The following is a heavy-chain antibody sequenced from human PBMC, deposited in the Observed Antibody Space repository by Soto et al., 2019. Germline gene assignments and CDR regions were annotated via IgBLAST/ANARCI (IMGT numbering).Heavy chain of an antibody. Sequence: PGGSLRLSCAASGFTFSSXSMXWVXXXXXXXLEWVSSISSSSSYIYYADSVKGRFTISRDNAKNSLYLQMNSLRAEDTAVYYCARACLNSGSYVSSAFDIWGQGTMVTVSS. CDR2: ISSSSSYI. J-gene: IGHJ3*02. CDR1: GFTFSSXS. D-gene: IGHD1-26*01. V-gene: IGHV3-21*01. CDR3: ARACLNSGSYVSSAFDI.